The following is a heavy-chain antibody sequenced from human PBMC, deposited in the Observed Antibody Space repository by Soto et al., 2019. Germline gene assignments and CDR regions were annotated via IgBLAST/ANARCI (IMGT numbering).Heavy chain of an antibody. D-gene: IGHD6-13*01. CDR2: IYWNDDK. V-gene: IGHV2-5*01. CDR3: AHAPPAAPANWFDP. CDR1: WFSLSTSGVG. J-gene: IGHJ5*02. Sequence: SGPTLVNPTQTLTLTGTFSWFSLSTSGVGVGWIRQPPGKALEWLALIYWNDDKRYSPSLKSRLTITKDTSKNQVVLTMTNMDPVDTATYYCAHAPPAAPANWFDPWGQGTLVTVSS.